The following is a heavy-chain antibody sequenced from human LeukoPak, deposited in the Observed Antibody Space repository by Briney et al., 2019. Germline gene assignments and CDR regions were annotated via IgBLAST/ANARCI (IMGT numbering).Heavy chain of an antibody. CDR3: ARLPITKRAMDV. J-gene: IGHJ6*02. CDR1: GDSIRSGDSY. V-gene: IGHV4-39*01. D-gene: IGHD3-3*01. CDR2: IYYVGSP. Sequence: SETLSLTCSVSGDSIRSGDSYWGWIRQDPRKGLEWIASIYYVGSPHYNPSLNSRRVTMSVDTTKNQFPLTLTSVTAADTAVYYCARLPITKRAMDVWGQGTTVTVSS.